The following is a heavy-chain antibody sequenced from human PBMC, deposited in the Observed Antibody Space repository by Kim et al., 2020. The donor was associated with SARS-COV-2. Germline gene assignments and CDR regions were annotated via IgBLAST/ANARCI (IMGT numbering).Heavy chain of an antibody. D-gene: IGHD1-26*01. Sequence: AASVRGRFTISRDDAKTQLYLPMNSLRAEDTAVYYCARANSGSYYNWFDPWGQGTLVTVSS. CDR3: ARANSGSYYNWFDP. V-gene: IGHV3-30*01. J-gene: IGHJ5*02.